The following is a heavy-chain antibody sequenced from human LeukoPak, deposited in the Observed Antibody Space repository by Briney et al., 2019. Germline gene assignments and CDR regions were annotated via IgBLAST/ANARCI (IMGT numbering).Heavy chain of an antibody. V-gene: IGHV3-74*01. Sequence: GGSLRLSCAASGFTVSNSWMFWVRQAPGKGLMYVSEINNDGNRIRYVDSVKGRFTISRDGAKNTLFLQMNSLRDDDTAMYYCARGGLPGGFDYWGQGILVTVSS. CDR2: INNDGNRI. CDR3: ARGGLPGGFDY. J-gene: IGHJ4*02. D-gene: IGHD7-27*01. CDR1: GFTVSNSW.